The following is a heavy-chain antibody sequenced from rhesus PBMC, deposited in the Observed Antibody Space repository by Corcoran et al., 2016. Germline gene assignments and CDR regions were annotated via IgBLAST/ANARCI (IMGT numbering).Heavy chain of an antibody. J-gene: IGHJ4*01. CDR3: AARPRVSGNFDY. CDR1: GYIFTSYV. Sequence: QEQLVQSGAEVKKPGASVKVSCKAPGYIFTSYVISWLRQAPGKGCEWMGGIHPGEGSTSYAQKFQGRVTITADMATSTVYMELSSLRSEDMAVYYCAARPRVSGNFDYWGQGVLVTVSS. D-gene: IGHD6-25*01. V-gene: IGHV1-70*01. CDR2: IHPGEGST.